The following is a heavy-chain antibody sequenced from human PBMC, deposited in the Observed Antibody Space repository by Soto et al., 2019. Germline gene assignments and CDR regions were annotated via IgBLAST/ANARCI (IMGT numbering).Heavy chain of an antibody. J-gene: IGHJ4*02. CDR3: ARDGNGGYFDY. CDR2: IWYDGSNK. D-gene: IGHD1-1*01. V-gene: IGHV3-33*01. CDR1: GFTFSSYG. Sequence: QVQLVESGGGVVQPGRSLRLSCAASGFTFSSYGMHWVRQAPGKGLEWVAVIWYDGSNKYYADSVKGRFTISRDNSKNTLYLQMNSLRAEDTAVYYCARDGNGGYFDYWGQGTLVTVSP.